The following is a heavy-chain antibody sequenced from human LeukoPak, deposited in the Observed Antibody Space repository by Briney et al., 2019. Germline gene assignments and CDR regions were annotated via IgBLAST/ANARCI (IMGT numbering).Heavy chain of an antibody. CDR2: IKSKTDGGTT. CDR3: TTDLSYYYDSSGYTSVVY. D-gene: IGHD3-22*01. CDR1: GFTFSNAW. Sequence: PGGSLRLSCAASGFTFSNAWMSWVRQAPGKGLEWVGRIKSKTDGGTTDYAAPVKGRFTISRDDSKNTLYLQMNSLKTEDTAVYYCTTDLSYYYDSSGYTSVVYWGQGTLVTVSS. J-gene: IGHJ4*02. V-gene: IGHV3-15*01.